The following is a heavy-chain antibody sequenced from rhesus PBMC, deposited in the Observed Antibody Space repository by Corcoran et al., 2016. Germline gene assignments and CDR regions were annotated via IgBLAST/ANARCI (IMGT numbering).Heavy chain of an antibody. D-gene: IGHD2-21*01. CDR1: GGSISSGYF. V-gene: IGHV4S7*01. Sequence: QVQLQESGPGLVKPSETLSLTCAVSGGSISSGYFWGWIRQPPGKGLEWIGYIGGSRGNTYNNPSPKRRVTISKDTSKNQFSLKLSCVTAADTAVYYCARRGCTGSGCQSPFFDYWGQGVLVTVSS. CDR2: IGGSRGNT. CDR3: ARRGCTGSGCQSPFFDY. J-gene: IGHJ4*01.